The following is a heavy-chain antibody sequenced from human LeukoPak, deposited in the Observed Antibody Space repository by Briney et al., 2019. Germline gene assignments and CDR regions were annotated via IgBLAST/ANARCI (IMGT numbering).Heavy chain of an antibody. CDR3: VRNWGLDY. Sequence: GGSLRLSCATSGFMFRDYYMNWIRQAPGKGLEWVSSIIESGGTMHYADSVKGRFTISRDNAKNSLYLQMNSLRADDTAVYYCVRNWGLDYWSQGTLVTVSS. D-gene: IGHD7-27*01. J-gene: IGHJ4*02. V-gene: IGHV3-11*01. CDR2: IIESGGTM. CDR1: GFMFRDYY.